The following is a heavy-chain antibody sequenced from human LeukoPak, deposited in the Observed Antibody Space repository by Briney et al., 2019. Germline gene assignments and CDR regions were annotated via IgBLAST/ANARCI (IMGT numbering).Heavy chain of an antibody. Sequence: PSETLSLTCTVSGGSISGFYWSWIRQPPGKRLEWIGNIHYPGNIKYNPSLKSRVTISVDMSKNQSSLKLSSVIAADTAVYYCARHVGRWGFDYWGQGTLVTVSS. V-gene: IGHV4-59*08. CDR1: GGSISGFY. CDR3: ARHVGRWGFDY. D-gene: IGHD4-23*01. J-gene: IGHJ4*02. CDR2: IHYPGNI.